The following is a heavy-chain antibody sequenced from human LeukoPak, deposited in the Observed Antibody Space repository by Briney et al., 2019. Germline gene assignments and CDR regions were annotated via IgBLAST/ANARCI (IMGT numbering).Heavy chain of an antibody. CDR1: GFTFSSYA. CDR3: AKDQIYYDSSGYYGLAEYFQH. D-gene: IGHD3-22*01. Sequence: LTGASLRLSCAASGFTFSSYAMSWVRQAPGKGLEWVSAISGSGGSTYYADSVKGRFTISRDNSKITLYLQMNSLRAEDTAVYYCAKDQIYYDSSGYYGLAEYFQHWGQGTLVTVSS. J-gene: IGHJ1*01. V-gene: IGHV3-23*01. CDR2: ISGSGGST.